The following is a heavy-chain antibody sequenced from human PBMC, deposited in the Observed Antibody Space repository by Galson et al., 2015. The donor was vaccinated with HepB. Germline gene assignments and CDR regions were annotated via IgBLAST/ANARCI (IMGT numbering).Heavy chain of an antibody. CDR2: INHGGIT. CDR1: HGSLSGYY. Sequence: SETLSLTCAVHHGSLSGYYWSWIRQSPGRGLEWIGEINHGGITNYNPSLKSRVSISVDTSKNQFSLKLSSVTAADTAVYYCARGYYNSRVRAYGYHYGVDVWGQGTTVTVSS. V-gene: IGHV4-34*01. CDR3: ARGYYNSRVRAYGYHYGVDV. J-gene: IGHJ6*02. D-gene: IGHD3-10*01.